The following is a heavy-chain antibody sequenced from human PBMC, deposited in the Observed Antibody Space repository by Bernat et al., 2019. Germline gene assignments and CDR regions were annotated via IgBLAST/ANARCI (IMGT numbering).Heavy chain of an antibody. CDR3: ARHIYYDSSGYYIRYFDY. J-gene: IGHJ4*02. V-gene: IGHV4-39*01. D-gene: IGHD3-22*01. Sequence: QLQLQESGPGLVKPSETLSLTCTVSGGSISGRSYYWGWIRQPPGKGLEWIGSIYYSGSTYYNPSLKSRVTISVDTSKNQFSLKLSSVTAADTAVYYCARHIYYDSSGYYIRYFDYWGQGTLVTVSS. CDR2: IYYSGST. CDR1: GGSISGRSYY.